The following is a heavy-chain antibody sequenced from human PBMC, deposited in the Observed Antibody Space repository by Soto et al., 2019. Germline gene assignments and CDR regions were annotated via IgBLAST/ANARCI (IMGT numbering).Heavy chain of an antibody. Sequence: PGGSLRLSCAASGFTFSSYGMHWVRQAPGKGLEWVAVIWYDGSNKYYADSVKGRFTISRDNSKNTLYLQMNSLRAEDTAVYYCAREMIAVAGRDAFDIWGQGTMVTVSS. CDR1: GFTFSSYG. CDR2: IWYDGSNK. CDR3: AREMIAVAGRDAFDI. D-gene: IGHD6-19*01. J-gene: IGHJ3*02. V-gene: IGHV3-33*01.